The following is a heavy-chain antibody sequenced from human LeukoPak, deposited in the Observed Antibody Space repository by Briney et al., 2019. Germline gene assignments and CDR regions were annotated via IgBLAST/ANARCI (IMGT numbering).Heavy chain of an antibody. CDR1: GGSISSGDCY. J-gene: IGHJ3*02. V-gene: IGHV4-30-4*01. CDR3: ARVPLYYGDYDGGHAFDI. CDR2: IYYSGST. D-gene: IGHD4-17*01. Sequence: SETLSLTCTVSGGSISSGDCYWSWIRQPPGKGLEWIGYIYYSGSTYYNPSLKSRVTISVDTSKNQFSLKLSSVTAADTAVYYCARVPLYYGDYDGGHAFDIWGQGTMVTVSS.